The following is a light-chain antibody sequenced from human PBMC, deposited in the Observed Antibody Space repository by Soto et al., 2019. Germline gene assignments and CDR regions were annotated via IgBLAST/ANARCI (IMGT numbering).Light chain of an antibody. CDR2: GAS. CDR1: QSVSTY. CDR3: QQYNNWPFS. V-gene: IGKV3D-15*01. J-gene: IGKJ5*01. Sequence: DIVLTQSPPTLFLSPGERATLSCMASQSVSTYLAWYQQKPGQAPRLLFYGASIRATGIPDRFSSSGSGTEFTPTISGLQSEDFALYFCQQYNNWPFSFGQGTRLEI.